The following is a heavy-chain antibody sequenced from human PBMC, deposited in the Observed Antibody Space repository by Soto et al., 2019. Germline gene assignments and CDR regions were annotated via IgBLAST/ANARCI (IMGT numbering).Heavy chain of an antibody. CDR2: ISGSGGST. V-gene: IGHV3-23*01. Sequence: QAGGSLRLSCAASGFTFSSYAMSWVRQAPGKGLEWVSAISGSGGSTYYADSVKGRFTISRDNSKNTLYLQMKSLRAEDTAVYYCAKVERSVVVNWFDPWGQGTLVTVSS. D-gene: IGHD2-21*01. CDR3: AKVERSVVVNWFDP. CDR1: GFTFSSYA. J-gene: IGHJ5*02.